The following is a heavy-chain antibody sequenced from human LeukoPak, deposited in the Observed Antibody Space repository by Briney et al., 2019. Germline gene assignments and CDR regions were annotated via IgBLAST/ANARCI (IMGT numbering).Heavy chain of an antibody. CDR2: INPNSGGT. Sequence: ASVKVSCKASGYIFTGYYMHWVRQAPGQGLEWMGWINPNSGGTNYAQKFQGRVTMTRDTSISTAYMELSRLRSDDTAVYYCARDMFDIVVGISFPDYWGQGTLVTVSS. CDR3: ARDMFDIVVGISFPDY. CDR1: GYIFTGYY. V-gene: IGHV1-2*02. D-gene: IGHD2-15*01. J-gene: IGHJ4*02.